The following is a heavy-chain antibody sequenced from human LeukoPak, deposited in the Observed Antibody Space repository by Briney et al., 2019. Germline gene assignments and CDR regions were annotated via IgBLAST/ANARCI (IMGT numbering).Heavy chain of an antibody. D-gene: IGHD6-19*01. CDR3: ARGHIAVAGSNWFDP. J-gene: IGHJ5*02. CDR1: GGSISSYY. Sequence: SETLSLTCTVSGGSISSYYWSWIRQPAGKGLEWIGRIYSSGSTDYNPSLKSRVTMSVDTSKNKFSLKLSSVTAADTAVYYCARGHIAVAGSNWFDPWGQGTLVTVSS. CDR2: IYSSGST. V-gene: IGHV4-4*07.